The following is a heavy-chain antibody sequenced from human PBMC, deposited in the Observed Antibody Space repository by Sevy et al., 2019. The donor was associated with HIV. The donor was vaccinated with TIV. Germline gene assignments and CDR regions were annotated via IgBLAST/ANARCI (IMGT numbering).Heavy chain of an antibody. V-gene: IGHV4-38-2*01. CDR2: IYHSGST. CDR3: ARLSGSGGLNRQSYMDV. D-gene: IGHD3-10*01. CDR1: GYSISSGYY. Sequence: SETLSLTCAVSGYSISSGYYWGWIRQPPGKGLEWIGSIYHSGSTYYNPSLKSRVTISVDTSKNQFSLKLSSVTAADTAVYYCARLSGSGGLNRQSYMDVWGKGTTVTVSS. J-gene: IGHJ6*03.